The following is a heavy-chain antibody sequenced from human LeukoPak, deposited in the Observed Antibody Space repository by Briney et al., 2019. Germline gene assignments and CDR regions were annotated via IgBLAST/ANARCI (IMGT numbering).Heavy chain of an antibody. CDR3: ARDRGIAAAADAFDT. J-gene: IGHJ3*02. V-gene: IGHV4-39*07. CDR1: GGSISSSTYY. D-gene: IGHD6-13*01. CDR2: IYYSGST. Sequence: SETLSLTCTVSGGSISSSTYYWGWIRQPPGKGLEWIGSIYYSGSTYYNPSLKSRVTISVDTSKNQFSLKLNSVTAADTAVYYCARDRGIAAAADAFDTWGQGTMVTVSS.